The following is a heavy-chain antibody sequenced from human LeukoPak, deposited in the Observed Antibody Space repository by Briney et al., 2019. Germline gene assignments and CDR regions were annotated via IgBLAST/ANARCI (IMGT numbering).Heavy chain of an antibody. D-gene: IGHD1-20*01. Sequence: GASVKVSCKASGYTFTSYDINWVRQATGQGLEWMGWMNPNSGNTGYAQKFQGRVTMTRNTFISTAYMELSSLRSEDTAVYYCARGITGTTRGSQDYFDYWGQGTLVTVSS. V-gene: IGHV1-8*01. CDR2: MNPNSGNT. CDR1: GYTFTSYD. CDR3: ARGITGTTRGSQDYFDY. J-gene: IGHJ4*02.